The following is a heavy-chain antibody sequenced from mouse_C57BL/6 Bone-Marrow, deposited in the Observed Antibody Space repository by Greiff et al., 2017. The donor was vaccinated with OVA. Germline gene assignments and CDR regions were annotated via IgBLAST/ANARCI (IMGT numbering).Heavy chain of an antibody. Sequence: EVKLMESGGGLVQPGESLKLSCESNEYEFPSHDMSWVRKTPEKRLELVAAINSDGGSTYYPDTMERRFIISRDNTKKTLYLQMSSLRSEDTALYYCASSMITRGVFAYWGQGTLVTVSA. CDR2: INSDGGST. CDR1: EYEFPSHD. CDR3: ASSMITRGVFAY. V-gene: IGHV5-2*01. D-gene: IGHD2-4*01. J-gene: IGHJ3*01.